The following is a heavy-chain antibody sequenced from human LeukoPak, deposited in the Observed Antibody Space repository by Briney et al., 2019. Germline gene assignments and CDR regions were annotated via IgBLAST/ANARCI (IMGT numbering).Heavy chain of an antibody. D-gene: IGHD3-22*01. Sequence: QSGGSLRLSCAASGFIFSNYGMHWVRQTPGKGLEWVAFIRYDGSNKYYADSVKGRFTISRDNSKNTVYLQMNSLRAENTAVYYCARADRRWATYYYDTSAYYYDYWGQGTLVTVSS. CDR1: GFIFSNYG. CDR2: IRYDGSNK. V-gene: IGHV3-30*02. CDR3: ARADRRWATYYYDTSAYYYDY. J-gene: IGHJ4*02.